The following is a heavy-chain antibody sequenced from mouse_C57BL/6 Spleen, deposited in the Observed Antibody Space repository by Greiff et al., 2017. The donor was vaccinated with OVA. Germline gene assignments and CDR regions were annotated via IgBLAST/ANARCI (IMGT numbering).Heavy chain of an antibody. CDR1: GYAFSSSW. CDR3: ARSYSNYGGFAY. CDR2: IYPGDGDT. J-gene: IGHJ3*01. D-gene: IGHD2-5*01. V-gene: IGHV1-82*01. Sequence: VKLQESGPELVKPGASVKISCKASGYAFSSSWMNWVKQRPGKGLEWIGRIYPGDGDTNYNGKFKGKATLTADKSSSTAYMQLSSLTSEDSAVYFCARSYSNYGGFAYWGQGTLVTVSA.